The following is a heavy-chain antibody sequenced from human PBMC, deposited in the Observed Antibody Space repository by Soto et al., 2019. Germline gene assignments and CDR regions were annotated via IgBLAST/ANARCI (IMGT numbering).Heavy chain of an antibody. CDR2: IWYDGSDK. V-gene: IGHV3-33*01. D-gene: IGHD3-22*01. CDR1: GFTFSSYG. CDR3: ARGGYYDSSTNWFDP. J-gene: IGHJ5*02. Sequence: PGGSLRLSCAASGFTFSSYGMHWVRQAPGKGLEWVAAIWYDGSDKYYAESVKGRFTISRDNSKNTLYLQMNSLRAEDTAVYYCARGGYYDSSTNWFDPWGQGTLVTVSS.